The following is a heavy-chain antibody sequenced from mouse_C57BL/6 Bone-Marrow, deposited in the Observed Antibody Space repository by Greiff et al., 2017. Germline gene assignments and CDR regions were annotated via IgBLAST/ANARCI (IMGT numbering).Heavy chain of an antibody. D-gene: IGHD1-1*01. CDR1: GFTIKDDY. CDR3: TPAVHYCDK. CDR2: IDPENGDT. Sequence: VQLQQSGPELVGPGASVTLSCTASGFTIKDDYMHWVNQRPEKGLEWMGGIDPENGDTDYASTFPGKATITADTSSNTAYLQLSSLPAEDTAVYYWTPAVHYCDKWGQGPTLTVSA. J-gene: IGHJ2*01. V-gene: IGHV14-4*01.